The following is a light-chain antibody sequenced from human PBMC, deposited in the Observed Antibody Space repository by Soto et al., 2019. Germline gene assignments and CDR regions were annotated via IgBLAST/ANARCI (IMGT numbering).Light chain of an antibody. Sequence: EIVMTQSPATLSVSPGERATLSCRASQSVSSNLAWYRQKPGQPPRLLIYDASYRATGIPDRFSGSGSGTDFTLTINRVAPEDFAVYYCQQYVSLPITFGQGTRLEIK. CDR1: QSVSSN. V-gene: IGKV3-20*01. CDR2: DAS. CDR3: QQYVSLPIT. J-gene: IGKJ5*01.